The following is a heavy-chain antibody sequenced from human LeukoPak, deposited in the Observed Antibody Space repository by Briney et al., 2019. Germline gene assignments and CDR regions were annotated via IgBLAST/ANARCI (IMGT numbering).Heavy chain of an antibody. V-gene: IGHV3-21*01. CDR3: ARDYFATYYDYVWGSYRPFDY. CDR2: ISSSSSYI. J-gene: IGHJ4*02. D-gene: IGHD3-16*02. Sequence: GGSLRLSCAASGFTFSSYSMNWVRQAPGKGLEWVSSISSSSSYIYYADSVKGRFTISRDNAKNSLYLQMNSLRAEDTAVYYCARDYFATYYDYVWGSYRPFDYWGQGTLVTVSS. CDR1: GFTFSSYS.